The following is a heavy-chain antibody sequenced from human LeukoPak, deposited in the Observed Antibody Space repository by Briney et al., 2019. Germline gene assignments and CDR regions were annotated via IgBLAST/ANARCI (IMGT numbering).Heavy chain of an antibody. Sequence: GGSLRLSCVASGFTFSSYSMNWVRQAPGKGLEWVSSISTSSNYIYYADSVKGRFTISRDNAKNSLYLQMNSLRAEDTAVYYCARLISGDIVVVPAAIRFDYWGQGTLVTVSS. CDR1: GFTFSSYS. V-gene: IGHV3-21*01. CDR2: ISTSSNYI. D-gene: IGHD2-2*01. J-gene: IGHJ4*02. CDR3: ARLISGDIVVVPAAIRFDY.